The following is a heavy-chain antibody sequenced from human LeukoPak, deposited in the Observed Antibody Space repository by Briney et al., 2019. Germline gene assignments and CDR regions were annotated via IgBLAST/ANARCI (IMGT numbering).Heavy chain of an antibody. CDR2: VNPNSGNT. D-gene: IGHD3-9*01. V-gene: IGHV1-8*01. J-gene: IGHJ3*02. Sequence: GASVKVSCKASGYTFTTYDINWVRQATGQGLEWMGWVNPNSGNTGSAQKFQGRVTMTSNTYISTAYMELSGLRSEDTAVYYCTRWNYDILTGYNGYDAFDIWGQGTMVTVSS. CDR3: TRWNYDILTGYNGYDAFDI. CDR1: GYTFTTYD.